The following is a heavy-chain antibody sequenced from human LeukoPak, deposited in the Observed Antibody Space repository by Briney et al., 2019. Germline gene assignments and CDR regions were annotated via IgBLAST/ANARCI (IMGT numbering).Heavy chain of an antibody. J-gene: IGHJ5*02. Sequence: GGSLRLSCAASGFTFSSYSMNWVRQAPGKGLEWVSSISSSSSYIYYADSVKGRFTISRDNSKNTLYLQMNSLRAEDTAVYYCAREVYGDYGANWFDPWGQGTLVTVSS. CDR2: ISSSSSYI. CDR1: GFTFSSYS. CDR3: AREVYGDYGANWFDP. V-gene: IGHV3-21*01. D-gene: IGHD4-17*01.